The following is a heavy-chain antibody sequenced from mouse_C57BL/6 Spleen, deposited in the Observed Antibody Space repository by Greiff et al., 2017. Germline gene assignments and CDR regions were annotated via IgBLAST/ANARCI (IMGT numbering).Heavy chain of an antibody. J-gene: IGHJ4*01. CDR1: GFTFSDYG. CDR2: ISSGSSTI. V-gene: IGHV5-17*01. CDR3: ARPLYDYDGYAMDY. D-gene: IGHD2-4*01. Sequence: EVQGVESGGGLVKPGGSLKLSCAASGFTFSDYGMHWVRQAPEKGLEWVAYISSGSSTIYYADTVKGRFTISRDNAKNTLFLQMTSLRSEDTAMYYCARPLYDYDGYAMDYWGQGTSVTVSS.